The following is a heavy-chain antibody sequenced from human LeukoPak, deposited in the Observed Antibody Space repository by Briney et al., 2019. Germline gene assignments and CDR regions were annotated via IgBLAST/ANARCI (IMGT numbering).Heavy chain of an antibody. Sequence: GGSLRLSCAASGLTFSSYEMNWVRQAPGKGLEWVSYISSSGSTIYYADSVKGRFTISRDNAKNSLYLQMNSLRAEDTAVYYCARVDYGTDVWGQGTTVTVSS. CDR2: ISSSGSTI. CDR3: ARVDYGTDV. J-gene: IGHJ6*02. V-gene: IGHV3-48*03. CDR1: GLTFSSYE.